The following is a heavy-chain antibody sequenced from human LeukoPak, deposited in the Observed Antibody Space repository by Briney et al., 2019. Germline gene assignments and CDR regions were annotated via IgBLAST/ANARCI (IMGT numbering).Heavy chain of an antibody. CDR1: GYSISSGYY. CDR2: IYHSGST. CDR3: ARTANWFDP. V-gene: IGHV4-38-2*01. Sequence: SETLSLTCAVSGYSISSGYYWGWIRQPPGKGLEWIGSIYHSGSTYYNPSLKSRVIISVDTSKNQFSLKLSSVTAADTAVYYCARTANWFDPWGQGTLVTVSS. J-gene: IGHJ5*02.